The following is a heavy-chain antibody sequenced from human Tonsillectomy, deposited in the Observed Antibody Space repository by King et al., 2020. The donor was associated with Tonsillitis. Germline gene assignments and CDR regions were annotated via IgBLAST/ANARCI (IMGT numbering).Heavy chain of an antibody. Sequence: QLQESGPGVVKPSETLSLTCTVSGGSISSSDQYWAWIRQPPGKGLEWIGDMYHSATIFSNPSLKSRITISGGTSENRFSLKLSSVTAGDTAVYFCARYVSGTFDYWGQGALVTVSS. J-gene: IGHJ4*02. CDR3: ARYVSGTFDY. D-gene: IGHD1-26*01. CDR2: MYHSATI. CDR1: GGSISSSDQY. V-gene: IGHV4-39*01.